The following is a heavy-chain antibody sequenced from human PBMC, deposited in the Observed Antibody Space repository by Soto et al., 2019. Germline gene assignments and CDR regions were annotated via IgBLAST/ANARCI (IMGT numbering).Heavy chain of an antibody. J-gene: IGHJ5*02. D-gene: IGHD3-3*01. CDR2: IYSSGTT. V-gene: IGHV3-53*01. Sequence: GGSLRLSCAASGFTVSNNYMSWVRQAPGKGLEWVSVIYSSGTTYYADSVKGRFTISRDHSKNAVFLQMNSLRAEDTAVYYWARFLGARTGPAPWGKGTRVTVPS. CDR3: ARFLGARTGPAP. CDR1: GFTVSNNY.